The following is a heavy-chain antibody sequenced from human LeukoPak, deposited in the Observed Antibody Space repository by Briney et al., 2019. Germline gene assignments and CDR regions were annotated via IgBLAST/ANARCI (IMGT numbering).Heavy chain of an antibody. D-gene: IGHD3-3*01. CDR2: IWYDGSSK. CDR3: ARDRTERNFWSGYYSFDP. CDR1: GFTFSSYG. Sequence: PGRSLRLSCAASGFTFSSYGMHWVRQAPGKGLEWVAVIWYDGSSKYYADSVKGRFTISRDNSKNTLYLQMNSLRAEDTAVYYCARDRTERNFWSGYYSFDPWGQGTLVTVSS. J-gene: IGHJ5*02. V-gene: IGHV3-33*01.